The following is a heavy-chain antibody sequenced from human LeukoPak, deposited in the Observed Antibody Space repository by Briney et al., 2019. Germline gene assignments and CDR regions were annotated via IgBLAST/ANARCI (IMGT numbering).Heavy chain of an antibody. D-gene: IGHD6-13*01. Sequence: GGSLRLSCAASGFTFSSYGMHWVRQAPGKGLEWVAILSDGSKEFYTDSVKGRFTISRDNSKNTLYLQMNSLRAEDTAVYYCARDQGRYSSSWYLDYWGQGTLVTVSS. CDR2: LSDGSKE. CDR3: ARDQGRYSSSWYLDY. J-gene: IGHJ4*02. V-gene: IGHV3-33*01. CDR1: GFTFSSYG.